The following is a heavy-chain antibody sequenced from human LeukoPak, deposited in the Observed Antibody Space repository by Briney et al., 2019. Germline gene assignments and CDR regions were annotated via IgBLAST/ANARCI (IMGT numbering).Heavy chain of an antibody. J-gene: IGHJ4*02. CDR3: ARGRTYYYGSGSYSPLDY. CDR2: IIPIFGTA. Sequence: SVKVSCKASGGTFSSYAISWVRQAPGQGLEWMGGIIPIFGTANYAQKFQGGVTITADESTSTAYMELSSLRSEDTAVYYCARGRTYYYGSGSYSPLDYWGQGTLVTVSS. D-gene: IGHD3-10*01. V-gene: IGHV1-69*13. CDR1: GGTFSSYA.